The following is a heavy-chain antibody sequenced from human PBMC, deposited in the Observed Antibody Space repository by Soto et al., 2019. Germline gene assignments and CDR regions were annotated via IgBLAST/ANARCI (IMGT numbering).Heavy chain of an antibody. Sequence: EVQLVESGGGLVQPGGSLRLSCAASGFTFRHYAMNWVRQAPGKGLEWVSGISSGRGATIRYAESVQGRFSISRDNSKNTLFLQMNNLRVDDTALYYCAKDQGEGGDYENLHPSDWGQGILVTVSS. V-gene: IGHV3-23*04. J-gene: IGHJ4*02. CDR2: ISSGRGATI. D-gene: IGHD4-17*01. CDR1: GFTFRHYA. CDR3: AKDQGEGGDYENLHPSD.